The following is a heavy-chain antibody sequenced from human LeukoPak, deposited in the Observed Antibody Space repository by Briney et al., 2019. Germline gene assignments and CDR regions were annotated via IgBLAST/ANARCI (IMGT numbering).Heavy chain of an antibody. CDR1: GDSVSSKNGA. Sequence: PSQTLSLTCAISGDSVSSKNGAWNWIRQSPSRGLEWLGGTYYRSKWYNDYAEFIQGRITINPDTSKNQFSLQLNSVTPEDTAVYFCARDMGTTGWYTFDYWGQGTLVTVSS. J-gene: IGHJ4*02. D-gene: IGHD6-19*01. CDR3: ARDMGTTGWYTFDY. CDR2: TYYRSKWYN. V-gene: IGHV6-1*01.